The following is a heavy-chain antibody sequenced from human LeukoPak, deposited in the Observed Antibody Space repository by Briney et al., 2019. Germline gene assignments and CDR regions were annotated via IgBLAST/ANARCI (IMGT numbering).Heavy chain of an antibody. CDR3: ARDRASGYHHDAFDI. J-gene: IGHJ3*02. D-gene: IGHD3-22*01. CDR2: IIPIFGTA. Sequence: AASVKVSCKASGGTFSSYAISWVRQAPGQGLEWMGGIIPIFGTANYAQKFQGRVTITADESTSTAYMELSSLRSEDTAVYYCARDRASGYHHDAFDIWGQGTMVTVSS. CDR1: GGTFSSYA. V-gene: IGHV1-69*13.